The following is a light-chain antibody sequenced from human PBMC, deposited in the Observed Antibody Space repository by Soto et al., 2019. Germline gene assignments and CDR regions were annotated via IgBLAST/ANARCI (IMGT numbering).Light chain of an antibody. V-gene: IGLV2-14*01. CDR1: SSDVGGYNY. Sequence: QSALTQPASVSGSPGQSITISCTGTSSDVGGYNYVSWYQQHPGKAPKLMIYEVSNRPSGVSNRFSGSKSGNTASLTISGLQAEDEADYYCSSYTSSSTPLGVYVFGTGTKLTVL. CDR2: EVS. J-gene: IGLJ1*01. CDR3: SSYTSSSTPLGVYV.